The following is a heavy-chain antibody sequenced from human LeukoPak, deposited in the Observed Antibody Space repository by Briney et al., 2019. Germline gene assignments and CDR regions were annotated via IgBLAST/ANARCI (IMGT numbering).Heavy chain of an antibody. D-gene: IGHD1-26*01. CDR1: GGSMSNYY. Sequence: SETLSLTCTVSGGSMSNYYWSWIRQPAGKGLEWVGHIYTSGTTSYNPSLKSRVTMSVDTSNNQFSLEVTSVTAADTAVYFCARGGNYWDAFDIWGQGTMVTVSS. J-gene: IGHJ3*02. CDR2: IYTSGTT. V-gene: IGHV4-4*07. CDR3: ARGGNYWDAFDI.